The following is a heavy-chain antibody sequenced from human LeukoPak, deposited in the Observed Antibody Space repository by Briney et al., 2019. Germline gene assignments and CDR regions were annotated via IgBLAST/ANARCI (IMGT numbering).Heavy chain of an antibody. D-gene: IGHD6-13*01. CDR3: ARVFSGQQLHY. CDR2: ISVYNGNT. J-gene: IGHJ4*02. V-gene: IGHV1-18*01. Sequence: ASVKVSCKASGYTFTSYAISWVRQAPGQGLEWMGWISVYNGNTDYAQKLQGRVTMTTDTSTSTAYMELRSLRSDDTAVYYCARVFSGQQLHYWGQGTLVTVSS. CDR1: GYTFTSYA.